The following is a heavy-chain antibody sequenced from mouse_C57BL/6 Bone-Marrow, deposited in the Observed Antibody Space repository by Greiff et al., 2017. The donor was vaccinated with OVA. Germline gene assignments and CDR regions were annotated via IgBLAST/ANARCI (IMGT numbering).Heavy chain of an antibody. V-gene: IGHV1-63*01. CDR2: IYPGGGYT. CDR1: GYTFTNYW. J-gene: IGHJ4*01. CDR3: AIYSNYVMDY. Sequence: VQLQQSGAELVRPGTSVKMSCKASGYTFTNYWIGWAKQRPGHGLEWIGDIYPGGGYTNYNEKFKGKATLTADKSSSTAYMQFSSLTSEDSAIYYCAIYSNYVMDYWGQGTSVTVSS. D-gene: IGHD2-5*01.